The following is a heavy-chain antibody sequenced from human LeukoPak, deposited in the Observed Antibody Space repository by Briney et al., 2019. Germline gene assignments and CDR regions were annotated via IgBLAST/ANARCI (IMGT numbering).Heavy chain of an antibody. CDR2: FDPEDGET. J-gene: IGHJ4*02. Sequence: ASVKVSCKVSGYTLTELSMHWVRQAPGKGPEWMGGFDPEDGETIYAQKFQGRVTMTEDTSTDTAYMELSSLRSEDTAVYYCVTDHGVATIKGFDYWGQGTLVTVSS. CDR1: GYTLTELS. CDR3: VTDHGVATIKGFDY. D-gene: IGHD5-24*01. V-gene: IGHV1-24*01.